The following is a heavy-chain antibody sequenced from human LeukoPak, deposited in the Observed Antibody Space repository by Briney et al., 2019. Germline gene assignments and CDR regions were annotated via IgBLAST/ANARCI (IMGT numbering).Heavy chain of an antibody. D-gene: IGHD3-22*01. CDR2: VTASARRT. Sequence: GGSLRLPCEASGFTFSNYAMSWVRQAPGKGLEWVSTVTASARRTYYADSVQGRFTISRDNSNNTLFLQVNSLRADDTAVYHCAKWGFSDRSGANFHSWGQGTLVTVSS. CDR3: AKWGFSDRSGANFHS. V-gene: IGHV3-23*01. CDR1: GFTFSNYA. J-gene: IGHJ4*02.